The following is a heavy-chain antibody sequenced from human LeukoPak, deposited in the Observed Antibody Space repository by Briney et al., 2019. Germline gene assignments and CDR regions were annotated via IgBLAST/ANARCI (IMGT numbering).Heavy chain of an antibody. CDR2: INHSGSS. J-gene: IGHJ5*02. Sequence: SETLSLTCAVYGWSFSSYYWDWIRQPPGKGLEWIGEINHSGSSNYNASLKSRVTISVDTSKKQFSLKLSSVTAADTAVYYCARNDCTTRGCRFDPWGQGTLVTVSS. D-gene: IGHD2-8*01. CDR3: ARNDCTTRGCRFDP. CDR1: GWSFSSYY. V-gene: IGHV4-34*01.